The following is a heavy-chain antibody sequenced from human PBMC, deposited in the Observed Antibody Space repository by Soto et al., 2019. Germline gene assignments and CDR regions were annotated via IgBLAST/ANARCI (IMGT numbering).Heavy chain of an antibody. CDR2: IIPIFGTP. Sequence: QEQLLQSGAEVKKPGSSVKVSCKTSGGTLSSYAISWVRQVPGQGLEWMGGIIPIFGTPNYAHKFQDRVTITADESMSTVYMDLSSLRFEDTAVYYCAKDPVTTGDHWGQGTLVIVSS. V-gene: IGHV1-69*01. J-gene: IGHJ4*02. D-gene: IGHD4-4*01. CDR3: AKDPVTTGDH. CDR1: GGTLSSYA.